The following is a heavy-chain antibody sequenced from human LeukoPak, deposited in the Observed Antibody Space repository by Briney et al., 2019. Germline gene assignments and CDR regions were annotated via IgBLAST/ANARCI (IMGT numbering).Heavy chain of an antibody. J-gene: IGHJ5*02. CDR2: INPSGGST. CDR3: ARGEQWLVHWFDP. V-gene: IGHV1-46*01. CDR1: GYTFTGYY. D-gene: IGHD6-19*01. Sequence: ASVKVSCKASGYTFTGYYMHWVRQAPGQGLEWMGIINPSGGSTSYAQKFQGRVTMTRDTSTSTVYMELSSLRSEDKAVYYCARGEQWLVHWFDPWGQGTLVTVSS.